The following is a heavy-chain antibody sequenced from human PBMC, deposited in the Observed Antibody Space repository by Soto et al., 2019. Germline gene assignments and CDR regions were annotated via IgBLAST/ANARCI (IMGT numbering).Heavy chain of an antibody. Sequence: TLSLTCTVSGGSISSGDYYWSWIRQPPGKGLEWIGYIYYSGSTYYNPSLKSRVTISVDTSKNQFSLKLSSVTAADTAVYYCARVGGVRRRRSWFDPWGQGTLVTVSS. D-gene: IGHD3-16*01. V-gene: IGHV4-30-4*01. J-gene: IGHJ5*02. CDR1: GGSISSGDYY. CDR2: IYYSGST. CDR3: ARVGGVRRRRSWFDP.